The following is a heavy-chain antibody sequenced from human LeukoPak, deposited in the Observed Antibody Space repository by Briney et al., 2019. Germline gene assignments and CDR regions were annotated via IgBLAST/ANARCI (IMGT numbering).Heavy chain of an antibody. J-gene: IGHJ4*02. Sequence: SETLSLTCAVHGGSFSGYYWSWIRQPPGKGLEWIGEINHSGSTNYNPSLKSRVTISVDTSKNQFSLKLSSVTAADTAVYYCARGLEQWLVSYFDYWGQGTLVTVSS. CDR3: ARGLEQWLVSYFDY. CDR2: INHSGST. D-gene: IGHD6-19*01. CDR1: GGSFSGYY. V-gene: IGHV4-34*01.